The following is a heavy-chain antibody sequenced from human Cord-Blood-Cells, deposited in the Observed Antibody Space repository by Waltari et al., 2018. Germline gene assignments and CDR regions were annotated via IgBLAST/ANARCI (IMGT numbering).Heavy chain of an antibody. Sequence: QVQLQESGPGLVKPSETLSLTCAVSGYSISSGYSWGWLRPPPGKGLEWIGSIYHSGSTYYNPSLKSRVTISVDTSKNQFSLKLSSVTAADTAVYYCARDEGAAARYFDYWGQGTLVTVSS. V-gene: IGHV4-38-2*02. J-gene: IGHJ4*02. CDR3: ARDEGAAARYFDY. CDR2: IYHSGST. CDR1: GYSISSGYS. D-gene: IGHD6-13*01.